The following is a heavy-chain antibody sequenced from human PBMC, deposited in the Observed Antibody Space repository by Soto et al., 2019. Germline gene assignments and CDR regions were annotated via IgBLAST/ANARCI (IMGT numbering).Heavy chain of an antibody. CDR3: TTLPGGITMTVVPDY. J-gene: IGHJ4*02. D-gene: IGHD3-22*01. CDR1: GLTFTNAW. V-gene: IGHV3-15*07. CDR2: IKSKTDGGTT. Sequence: GGSLRLSCAASGLTFTNAWMNWVRQAPGEGLEWVGRIKSKTDGGTTDYAAPVKGRFTISRDESKNTLFLQMNSLRTEDTAVYYCTTLPGGITMTVVPDYWGQGTLVTVSS.